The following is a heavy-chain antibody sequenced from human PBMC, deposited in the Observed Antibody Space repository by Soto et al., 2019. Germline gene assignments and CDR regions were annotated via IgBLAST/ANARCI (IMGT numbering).Heavy chain of an antibody. J-gene: IGHJ6*02. CDR2: ISYDGSNK. CDR1: GFTFSSYG. V-gene: IGHV3-30*18. D-gene: IGHD5-12*01. Sequence: GGSLRLSCAASGFTFSSYGMHWVRQAPGKGLEWVAVISYDGSNKYYADSVKGRFTISRDNSKNTLYLQMNSLRAEDTAVYYCAKDPAATTFYLYYYYYGMDVWGQGTTVTVSS. CDR3: AKDPAATTFYLYYYYYGMDV.